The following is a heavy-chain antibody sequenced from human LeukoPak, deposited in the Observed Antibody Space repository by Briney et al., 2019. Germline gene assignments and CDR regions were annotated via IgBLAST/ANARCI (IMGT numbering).Heavy chain of an antibody. V-gene: IGHV1-8*01. CDR1: GYTFTNYD. D-gene: IGHD3-10*01. CDR2: MNPNSGNT. Sequence: ASVKVSCKASGYTFTNYDINWVRQAPGQGLEWMGWMNPNSGNTGYGRNFQGRVSMTRNTSISTAYMELSSLRSEDTAVYYCAILGFRGVSAFDIWGQGTMVTVSS. J-gene: IGHJ3*02. CDR3: AILGFRGVSAFDI.